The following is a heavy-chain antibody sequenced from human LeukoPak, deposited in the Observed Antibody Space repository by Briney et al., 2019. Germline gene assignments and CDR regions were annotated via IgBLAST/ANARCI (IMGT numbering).Heavy chain of an antibody. D-gene: IGHD3-10*01. J-gene: IGHJ6*02. CDR3: ARFPNYYGSGSFPYYYYGMDV. CDR1: GFTFSSYA. CDR2: ISGSGGST. Sequence: GGSLRLSCAASGFTFSSYAMSWVRQAPGKGLEWVSAISGSGGSTYYADSVKGRFTISRHNSKNTLYLQMNSLRAEDTAVYYCARFPNYYGSGSFPYYYYGMDVWGQGTTVTVSS. V-gene: IGHV3-23*01.